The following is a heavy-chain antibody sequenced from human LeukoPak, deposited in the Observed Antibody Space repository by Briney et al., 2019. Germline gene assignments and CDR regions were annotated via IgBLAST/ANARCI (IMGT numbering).Heavy chain of an antibody. CDR2: IYYSGST. CDR1: GGSISSYY. V-gene: IGHV4-59*01. J-gene: IGHJ5*02. Sequence: SETLSLTCTVSGGSISSYYWSWIRQPPGKGLEWIGYIYYSGSTNYNPSLKSRVTISVDTSKNQFSLKLGSVTAADTAVYYCARGQLVPWFDPWGQGTLVTVSS. CDR3: ARGQLVPWFDP. D-gene: IGHD6-13*01.